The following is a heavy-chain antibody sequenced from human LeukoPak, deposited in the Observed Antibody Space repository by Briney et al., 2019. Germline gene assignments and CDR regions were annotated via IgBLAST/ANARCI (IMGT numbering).Heavy chain of an antibody. D-gene: IGHD2/OR15-2a*01. V-gene: IGHV1-69-2*01. CDR1: GYTFTDYY. J-gene: IGHJ4*02. CDR2: VDPEDGST. CDR3: ATGRVIVVNY. Sequence: ASVKVSCKASGYTFTDYYMHWVQQAPGKGLEWMGRVDPEDGSTKYAEKFQGRVTITADTSTDTVYMELSGLTSADTAVYYCATGRVIVVNYWGQGTLVTVSS.